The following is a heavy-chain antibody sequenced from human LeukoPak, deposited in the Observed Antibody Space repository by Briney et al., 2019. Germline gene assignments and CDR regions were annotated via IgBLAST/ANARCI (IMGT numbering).Heavy chain of an antibody. CDR1: GYTFTSYY. Sequence: GASVKASCKASGYTFTSYYMHWVRQAPGQGLEWMGIINPSGGSTSYAQKFQGRVTMTRDTSTSTVYMELSSLRSEDTAVYYCARVQARLGLGELSLSYWGQGTLVTVSS. D-gene: IGHD3-16*02. V-gene: IGHV1-46*01. J-gene: IGHJ4*02. CDR3: ARVQARLGLGELSLSY. CDR2: INPSGGST.